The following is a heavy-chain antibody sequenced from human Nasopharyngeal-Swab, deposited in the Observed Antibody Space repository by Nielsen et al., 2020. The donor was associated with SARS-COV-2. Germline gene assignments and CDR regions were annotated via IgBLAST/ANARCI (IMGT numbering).Heavy chain of an antibody. V-gene: IGHV3-33*01. CDR1: GFTLSTCD. J-gene: IGHJ3*02. D-gene: IGHD3-22*01. CDR3: ARGNYYDSSGYYYVAFDI. CDR2: IWFEGTKK. Sequence: GESLKISCAASGFTLSTCDMHWVRQAPGKGLEWVTLIWFEGTKKYYADSVKGRFTISRDTSKNTLYLQMNSLRAEDTAVYYCARGNYYDSSGYYYVAFDIWGQGTMVTVSS.